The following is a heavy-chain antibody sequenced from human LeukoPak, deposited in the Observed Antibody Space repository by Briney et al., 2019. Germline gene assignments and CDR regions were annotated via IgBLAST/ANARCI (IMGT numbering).Heavy chain of an antibody. CDR2: INAGNGNT. CDR3: ARMGYCSSTSCYVYFDY. V-gene: IGHV1-3*01. CDR1: GYTFTSYA. D-gene: IGHD2-2*01. Sequence: ASVKVSCKASGYTFTSYAMHWVRQAPGQRLEWMGWINAGNGNTKYSQKFQGRVTITRDTFASTAYMELSSLRSEDTAVYYCARMGYCSSTSCYVYFDYWGQGTLVTVSS. J-gene: IGHJ4*02.